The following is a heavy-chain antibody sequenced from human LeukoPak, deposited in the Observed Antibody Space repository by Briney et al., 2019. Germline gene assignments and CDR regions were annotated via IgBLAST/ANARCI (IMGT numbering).Heavy chain of an antibody. CDR3: ATELRWKDH. CDR1: GYTFTSYD. Sequence: ASVKVSCKASGYTFTSYDINWVRQASGQGLEWMGYMKPNSGNTGYAQKFQGRVTMTRDTSISTAYMELSSLTSEDTAVYYCATELRWKDHWGQGTLVTVSS. D-gene: IGHD4-23*01. CDR2: MKPNSGNT. V-gene: IGHV1-8*01. J-gene: IGHJ4*02.